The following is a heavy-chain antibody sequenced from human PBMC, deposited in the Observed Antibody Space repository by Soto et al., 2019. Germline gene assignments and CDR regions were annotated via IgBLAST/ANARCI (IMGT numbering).Heavy chain of an antibody. J-gene: IGHJ4*01. CDR1: GGSVSSGSYY. CDR2: ISYSGST. V-gene: IGHV4-61*01. Sequence: SETLSLTCIVSGGSVSSGSYYWNWIRQPPGKGLEWIGYISYSGSTNYNPSLKSRVTVSADSSKSQFSLKLTSVTAADTAVYYGARTGTTYYDSSGPYYYDYWGHGTLVTVS. D-gene: IGHD3-22*01. CDR3: ARTGTTYYDSSGPYYYDY.